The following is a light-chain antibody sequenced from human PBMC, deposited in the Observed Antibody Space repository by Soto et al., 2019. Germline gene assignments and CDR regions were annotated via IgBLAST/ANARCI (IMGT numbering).Light chain of an antibody. CDR2: DAS. Sequence: KVTQAPSTLSASIGDRVTITCRASQSISTWLAWYQQKPGKAPKLLIYDASSLETGVPSRFSGSGSGTDFTLTISSLQPDDFATYYCQQYNSNLWTFGPGTKVDIK. V-gene: IGKV1-5*01. J-gene: IGKJ1*01. CDR1: QSISTW. CDR3: QQYNSNLWT.